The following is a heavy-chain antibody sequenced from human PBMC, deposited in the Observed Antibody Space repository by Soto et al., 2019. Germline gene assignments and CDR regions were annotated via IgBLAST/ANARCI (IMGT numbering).Heavy chain of an antibody. CDR1: GFSLSTRDVG. V-gene: IGHV2-5*02. CDR2: IYWDDSK. D-gene: IGHD1-26*01. Sequence: QITLKESGPTLVKPTQTLTLTCTFSGFSLSTRDVGVGWIRQPPGKALEWLAVIYWDDSKTYRPSLESRLTITKDTSKNQVALTMTNTDPMDTATYYCAHAYGGRSLYWGQGTLVTVSS. J-gene: IGHJ4*02. CDR3: AHAYGGRSLY.